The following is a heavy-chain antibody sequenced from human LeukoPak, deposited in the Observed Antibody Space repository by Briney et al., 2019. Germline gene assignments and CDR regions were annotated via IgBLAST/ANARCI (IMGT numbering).Heavy chain of an antibody. CDR2: ISGSGGST. V-gene: IGHV3-23*01. Sequence: GGSLRLSCAASGFTFSSYAMSWVRQAPGKGLEWVSAISGSGGSTYYADSVNGRFTISRDNSKNTLYLQMNSLRAEDTAVYYCARLVNGCGYVPPDAADIGGRGTMVTVSS. J-gene: IGHJ3*02. D-gene: IGHD3-22*01. CDR3: ARLVNGCGYVPPDAADI. CDR1: GFTFSSYA.